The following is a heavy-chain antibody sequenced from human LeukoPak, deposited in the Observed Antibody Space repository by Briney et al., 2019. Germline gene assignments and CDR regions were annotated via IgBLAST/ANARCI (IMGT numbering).Heavy chain of an antibody. CDR2: IYHSGST. V-gene: IGHV4-38-2*02. D-gene: IGHD3-10*01. J-gene: IGHJ6*03. Sequence: PSETLSLTCTVSGYSISSGYYWGWIRQPPGKGLEWIGSIYHSGSTYYNPSLKSRVTISVDTSKNQFSLKLSSVTAADTAVYYCARDQITTVRGIIARSTPYYDYHYMDVWGKGTTVTVSS. CDR3: ARDQITTVRGIIARSTPYYDYHYMDV. CDR1: GYSISSGYY.